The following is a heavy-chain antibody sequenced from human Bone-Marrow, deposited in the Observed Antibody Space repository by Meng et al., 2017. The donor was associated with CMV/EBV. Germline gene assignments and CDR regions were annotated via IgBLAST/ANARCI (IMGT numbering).Heavy chain of an antibody. V-gene: IGHV4-39*01. CDR1: GGSLSSSSYY. Sequence: SETLSLTCAVSGGSLSSSSYYWGWIRQPPGKGLEWIGSIYYSGSTYYNPSLKSRVTISIDTSKNQFSLKLSSVTAADTAVYYCARRGAVASVDYWGRGTLVTVSS. CDR2: IYYSGST. D-gene: IGHD6-19*01. J-gene: IGHJ4*02. CDR3: ARRGAVASVDY.